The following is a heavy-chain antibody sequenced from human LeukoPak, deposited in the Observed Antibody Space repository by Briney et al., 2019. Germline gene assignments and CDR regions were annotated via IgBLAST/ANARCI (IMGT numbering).Heavy chain of an antibody. CDR2: ISYDGNKI. Sequence: RGSLRLSCAASGFTFSSYPLHWVRQAPGKGLEWVTLISYDGNKIYYAGSVKGRFTISRDNSKNTLYLQMNSLRAEDTAVYYCARESGWGLPHAFDFWGQGTMVTVSS. V-gene: IGHV3-30-3*01. J-gene: IGHJ3*01. CDR1: GFTFSSYP. CDR3: ARESGWGLPHAFDF. D-gene: IGHD3-3*01.